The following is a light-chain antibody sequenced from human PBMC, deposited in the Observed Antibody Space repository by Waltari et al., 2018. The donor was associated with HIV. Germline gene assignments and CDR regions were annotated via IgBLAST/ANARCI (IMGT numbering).Light chain of an antibody. Sequence: EIVMTQSPATLSVSPGERATLSCRASQSVSSSLDWYQQKPGQAPRLLIYGASTRASGIPARFSGSGSGTEFTLIISSLQSEDFALYYCQQYNNWPPKTFGQGTKVEIK. CDR3: QQYNNWPPKT. V-gene: IGKV3-15*01. CDR2: GAS. CDR1: QSVSSS. J-gene: IGKJ1*01.